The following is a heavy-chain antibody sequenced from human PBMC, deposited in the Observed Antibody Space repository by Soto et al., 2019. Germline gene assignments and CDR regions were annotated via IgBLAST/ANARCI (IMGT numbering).Heavy chain of an antibody. D-gene: IGHD3-10*01. J-gene: IGHJ6*02. Sequence: QVQLVQSGAEVKKPGSSVKVSCKASGGTFNSYGISWVRQASGHGLEWMGGIIPIFGTANYAQKFQGRVTITADESTSTAYMELSSLRSEDTAVYYCASPRVNYYYHGMDVWGPGTTVTVSS. CDR2: IIPIFGTA. CDR1: GGTFNSYG. V-gene: IGHV1-69*12. CDR3: ASPRVNYYYHGMDV.